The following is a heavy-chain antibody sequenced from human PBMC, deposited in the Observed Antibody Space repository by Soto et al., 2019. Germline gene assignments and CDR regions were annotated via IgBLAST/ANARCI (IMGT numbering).Heavy chain of an antibody. Sequence: GSLRLSCAASGFTFDDYTMHWVRQAPGKGLEWVSLISWDGGSTYYADSVKGRFTISRDNSKNSLYLQMNSLRTEDTALYYCAGGIAVAPYYFDYWGQGTLVTVSS. CDR1: GFTFDDYT. V-gene: IGHV3-43*01. D-gene: IGHD6-19*01. CDR2: ISWDGGST. J-gene: IGHJ4*02. CDR3: AGGIAVAPYYFDY.